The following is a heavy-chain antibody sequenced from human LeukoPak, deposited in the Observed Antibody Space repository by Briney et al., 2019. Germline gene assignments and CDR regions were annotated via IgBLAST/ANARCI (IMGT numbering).Heavy chain of an antibody. CDR3: ARAPGPSRTSGAPGD. CDR2: IYGGGST. V-gene: IGHV3-53*01. CDR1: GFTVSTNY. J-gene: IGHJ4*02. Sequence: GGSLRLSCASSGFTVSTNYMTWVRQAPGKGLEWVSVIYGGGSTFYADSVKGRFTISRDNSKNTLYLQMNSLRAEDTAVYYCARAPGPSRTSGAPGDWGQGTLLTVSS. D-gene: IGHD2-8*01.